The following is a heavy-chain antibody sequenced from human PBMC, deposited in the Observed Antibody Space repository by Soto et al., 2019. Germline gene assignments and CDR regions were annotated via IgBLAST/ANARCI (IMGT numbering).Heavy chain of an antibody. CDR1: GFTFSSYG. J-gene: IGHJ6*02. Sequence: GGSLRLSCAASGFTFSSYGMHWVRQAPGKGLEWVAVIWYDGSNKYYADSVKGRFTISRDNSKNTLYLQMNSLRAEDTAVYYCARWMSARYYYYRMDVWVQGTTVTVSS. CDR2: IWYDGSNK. V-gene: IGHV3-33*01. D-gene: IGHD2-2*03. CDR3: ARWMSARYYYYRMDV.